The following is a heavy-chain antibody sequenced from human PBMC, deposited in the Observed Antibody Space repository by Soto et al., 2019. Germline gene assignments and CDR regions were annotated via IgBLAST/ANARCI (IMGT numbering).Heavy chain of an antibody. Sequence: SETLSLTCTVPGYSISSGSYWAWIRQPPGKGPEWIACIYHGGTTFYNPSLKSRITISVDTSNNQFTLNLTSVTAADTAVYYCARVHVIVVAGSTFDYWDHGTLVTVSS. V-gene: IGHV4-38-2*02. CDR2: IYHGGTT. CDR3: ARVHVIVVAGSTFDY. D-gene: IGHD6-19*01. CDR1: GYSISSGSY. J-gene: IGHJ4*01.